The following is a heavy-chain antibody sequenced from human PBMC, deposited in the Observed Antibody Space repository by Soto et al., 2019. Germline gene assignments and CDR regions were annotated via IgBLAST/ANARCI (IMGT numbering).Heavy chain of an antibody. CDR3: ARDKITGLFDY. J-gene: IGHJ4*02. D-gene: IGHD2-8*02. CDR1: GGSFSGYD. V-gene: IGHV4-34*01. CDR2: INHSGSS. Sequence: SETLSLTCAVYGGSFSGYDWTWIRQPPGTGLEWIGEINHSGSSNYNPSIKSRVTISVDTSKNQFSLKLTSVTAADTAVYYCARDKITGLFDYWGQGTLVTVS.